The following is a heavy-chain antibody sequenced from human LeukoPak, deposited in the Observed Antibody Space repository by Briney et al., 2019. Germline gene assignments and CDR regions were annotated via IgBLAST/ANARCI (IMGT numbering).Heavy chain of an antibody. CDR1: GYIFTGYY. J-gene: IGHJ4*02. CDR3: ARDLMDVRGVITPENYFDY. CDR2: INPNSGGT. D-gene: IGHD3-10*02. Sequence: ASVKVSCKASGYIFTGYYMHWVRQAPGQGLEWMGWINPNSGGTNYAQKFQGRVTMTRDTSISTAYMELSRLRSGDTAVYYCARDLMDVRGVITPENYFDYWGQGTLVTVSS. V-gene: IGHV1-2*02.